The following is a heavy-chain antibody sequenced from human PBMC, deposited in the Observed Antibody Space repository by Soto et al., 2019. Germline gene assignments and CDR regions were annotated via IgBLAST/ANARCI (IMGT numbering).Heavy chain of an antibody. V-gene: IGHV4-59*01. CDR1: GGSIGSYY. CDR2: IYYSGST. CDR3: ARAWGYYFDF. Sequence: QVQLQESGPGLVKPSETLSLTCTVSGGSIGSYYWSWIRQPPGKGLEWIGYIYYSGSTNYNPSLKXRVTISVDTSKNQFSLKLSSVTAADTAVYYCARAWGYYFDFWGQGTLVTVSS. D-gene: IGHD3-16*01. J-gene: IGHJ4*02.